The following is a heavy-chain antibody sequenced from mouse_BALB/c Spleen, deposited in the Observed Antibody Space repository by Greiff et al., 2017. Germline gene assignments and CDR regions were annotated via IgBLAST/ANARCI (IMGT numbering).Heavy chain of an antibody. J-gene: IGHJ3*01. CDR1: GYTFTSYY. Sequence: VQLQQSGAELVKPGASVKLSCKASGYTFTSYYMYWVKQRPGQGIEWIGEINPSNGGTNFNEKFKSKATLTVDKSSSTAYMQLSSLTSEDSAVYYCTTSMIQFAYWGQGTLVTVSA. D-gene: IGHD2-10*02. CDR3: TTSMIQFAY. CDR2: INPSNGGT. V-gene: IGHV1S81*02.